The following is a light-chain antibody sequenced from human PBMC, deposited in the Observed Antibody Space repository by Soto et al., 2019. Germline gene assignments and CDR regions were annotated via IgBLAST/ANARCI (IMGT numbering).Light chain of an antibody. Sequence: EIVMTQSPANLSASPGERATLSCRISQSVSSDLAWYQQKPGQAPRFLIYGVSARASGVSARFSGSASGTDLTLILGSLQSEDAADHYCQQSNSRTPFTFVQAERLQI. V-gene: IGKV3-15*01. CDR3: QQSNSRTPFT. J-gene: IGKJ5*01. CDR2: GVS. CDR1: QSVSSD.